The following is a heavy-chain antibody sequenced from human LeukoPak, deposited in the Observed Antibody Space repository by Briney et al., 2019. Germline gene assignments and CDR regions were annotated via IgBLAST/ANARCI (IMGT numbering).Heavy chain of an antibody. J-gene: IGHJ4*02. Sequence: PGGALRLSCAASGFTFSSYEMNWVRQAPGKGLEWVSYISSSGSTIYYADSVKGRFTISRDNAKNSLYLQMNSLRAEDTAVYYCERRAGGYSHPYDYWGQGILVTVSS. CDR2: ISSSGSTI. CDR1: GFTFSSYE. CDR3: ERRAGGYSHPYDY. V-gene: IGHV3-48*03. D-gene: IGHD4-23*01.